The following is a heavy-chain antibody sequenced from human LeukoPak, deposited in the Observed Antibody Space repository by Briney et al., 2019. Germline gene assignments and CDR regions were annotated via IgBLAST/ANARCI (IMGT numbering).Heavy chain of an antibody. V-gene: IGHV4-39*07. CDR2: IYYSGRT. CDR3: ARATDSSSWGWFDP. Sequence: SETLSLTCTVSYGSISDISYYWGWIRQPPGKGLEWIGSIYYSGRTYYNSSLKSRVTISVDTSKNQFSLKVTSVTAADTAVYYCARATDSSSWGWFDPWGQGTLVTVSS. J-gene: IGHJ5*02. D-gene: IGHD6-13*01. CDR1: YGSISDISYY.